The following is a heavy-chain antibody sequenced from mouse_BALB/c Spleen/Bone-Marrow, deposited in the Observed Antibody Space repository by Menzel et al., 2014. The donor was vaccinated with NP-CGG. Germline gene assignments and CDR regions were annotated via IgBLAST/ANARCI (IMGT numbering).Heavy chain of an antibody. CDR1: GFTFSSYT. CDR2: ISSGGSYT. V-gene: IGHV5-6-4*01. CDR3: TRDAMGY. J-gene: IGHJ4*01. Sequence: EVNVVESGRGLVKPGGSLKLSCAASGFTFSSYTMSWVRQTPEKRLEWVATISSGGSYTYYPDRLKGRFTISRDNAKNTLYLQMSGLKSEDTAMYCCTRDAMGYWGQGTSVTVSS.